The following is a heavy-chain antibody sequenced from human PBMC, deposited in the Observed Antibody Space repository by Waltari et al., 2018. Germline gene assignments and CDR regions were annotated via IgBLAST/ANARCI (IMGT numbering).Heavy chain of an antibody. CDR3: ARRPSAAFDI. J-gene: IGHJ3*02. Sequence: EVQLVESGGGSVQPGGSLRLSCAASGLTCSRYWMHWVRQAPGKGLVWVSRINADGSAATHADSDSVKGRFTISRDNTKNTLYLQMNSLRAEDTAVYYCARRPSAAFDIWGQGTMVTVSS. V-gene: IGHV3-74*03. CDR1: GLTCSRYW. CDR2: INADGSAA.